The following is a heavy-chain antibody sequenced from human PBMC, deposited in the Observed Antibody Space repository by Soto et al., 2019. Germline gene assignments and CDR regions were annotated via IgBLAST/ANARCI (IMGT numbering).Heavy chain of an antibody. CDR3: ARGSLAPTFYGMDV. J-gene: IGHJ6*02. CDR2: IYQSGRT. V-gene: IGHV4-4*02. CDR1: GDSISSSYW. Sequence: QLQLQESGPGLVKPSGTLSLTCAVSGDSISSSYWWSWVRQSPGKGLEWIGEIYQSGRTNSNPSLQSRVTIFLDKSKSQISLNVGSVTAADTAVYYCARGSLAPTFYGMDVWGQGTTVTVSS. D-gene: IGHD2-15*01.